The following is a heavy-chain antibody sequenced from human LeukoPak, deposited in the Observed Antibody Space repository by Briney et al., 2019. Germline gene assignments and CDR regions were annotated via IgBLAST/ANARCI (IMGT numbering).Heavy chain of an antibody. J-gene: IGHJ4*02. CDR1: GFTFSSYA. CDR3: ARDSRAYCGGDCYLDY. Sequence: GRSLRLSCAASGFTFSSYAMHWVRQAPGKGLEWVAVISYDGSNKYYADSVKGRFTISRDNSKNTLYLQMNSLRAEDTAVYYCARDSRAYCGGDCYLDYWGQGTLVTVSS. V-gene: IGHV3-30*04. CDR2: ISYDGSNK. D-gene: IGHD2-21*02.